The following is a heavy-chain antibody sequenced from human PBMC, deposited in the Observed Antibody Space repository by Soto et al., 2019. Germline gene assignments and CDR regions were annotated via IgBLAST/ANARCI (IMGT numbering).Heavy chain of an antibody. CDR2: IKQDGSEK. CDR1: GFTFSSYW. CDR3: ARESRFDRSSTSWGLDV. J-gene: IGHJ6*04. Sequence: GGSLRLSRAASGFTFSSYWMSWVRQAPGKGLEWVANIKQDGSEKYYVDSVKGRFTISRDNAKNSLYLQMNSLRAEDTAVYYCARESRFDRSSTSWGLDVWGKGTTVTVSS. D-gene: IGHD2-2*01. V-gene: IGHV3-7*01.